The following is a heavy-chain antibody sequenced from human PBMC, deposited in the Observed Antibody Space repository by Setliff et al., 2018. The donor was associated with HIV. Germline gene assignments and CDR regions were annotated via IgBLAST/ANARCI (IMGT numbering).Heavy chain of an antibody. V-gene: IGHV4-61*09. J-gene: IGHJ3*02. CDR1: AYSITSGSHY. CDR2: IYTNGST. Sequence: KPSETLSLTCTVSAYSITSGSHYWSWIRQPAGKGLEWIGHIYTNGSTSYSPSLKSRVTISVDTSTTQFSLRLSYVTAADTAVYYCARDRDRGSYSNDAFDIWGQGTMVTVSS. D-gene: IGHD1-26*01. CDR3: ARDRDRGSYSNDAFDI.